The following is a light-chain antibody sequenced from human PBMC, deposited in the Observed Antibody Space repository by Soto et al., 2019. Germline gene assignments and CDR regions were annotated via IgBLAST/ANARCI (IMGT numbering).Light chain of an antibody. CDR2: EGS. CDR3: SSYAGSTTHVV. V-gene: IGLV2-23*01. Sequence: QPVLTQPASVSGSPGQSITISCTGTSSDVGNYNLVSWYQQHPGKAPKLMIYEGSKRPSGVSNRFSGSKSGNTASLTISGLQAEDEADYYCSSYAGSTTHVVFGGGTQLTVL. J-gene: IGLJ2*01. CDR1: SSDVGNYNL.